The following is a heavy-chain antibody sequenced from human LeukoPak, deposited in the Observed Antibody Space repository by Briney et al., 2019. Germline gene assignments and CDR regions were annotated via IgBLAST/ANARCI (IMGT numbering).Heavy chain of an antibody. Sequence: SGGSLRLSCTACRFTFSSYWMSWVRQAPGKGLEWMAKIKQDGSEKYYVDSVKGRFTISRDNAKNSLYLQMNSLRAEDTAVYYCARQSLWLVSEAIFDHWGQGTLVTVSS. V-gene: IGHV3-7*01. CDR3: ARQSLWLVSEAIFDH. J-gene: IGHJ4*02. CDR1: RFTFSSYW. D-gene: IGHD6-19*01. CDR2: IKQDGSEK.